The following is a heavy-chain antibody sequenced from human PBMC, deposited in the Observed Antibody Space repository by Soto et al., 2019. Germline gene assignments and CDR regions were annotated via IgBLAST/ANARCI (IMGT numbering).Heavy chain of an antibody. CDR3: ARGGSYVLRYFRS. D-gene: IGHD3-9*01. CDR1: GGSFSGYY. CDR2: INHSGST. Sequence: QVQLQQWGAGLLKPSETLSLTCAGYGGSFSGYYWSWIRQPPGKGLEWIGEINHSGSTNYNPSPKSRVTISVYTSKSQFSLKLSSVTAADTAVYYCARGGSYVLRYFRSWGQGTMVTVSS. V-gene: IGHV4-34*01. J-gene: IGHJ3*01.